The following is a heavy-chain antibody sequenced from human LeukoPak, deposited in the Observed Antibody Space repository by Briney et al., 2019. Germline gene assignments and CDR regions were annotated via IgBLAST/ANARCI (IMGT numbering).Heavy chain of an antibody. J-gene: IGHJ4*02. D-gene: IGHD3-16*01. V-gene: IGHV3-21*01. CDR3: ARSDTFGGIFDY. CDR1: VFTFSSYS. CDR2: ISSSSSYI. Sequence: GGSLRLSCAASVFTFSSYSMNWVRQAPGKGLEWVSSISSSSSYIYYADSVKGRFTISRDNAKNSLYLQMNSLRAEDTAVYYCARSDTFGGIFDYWGQGTLVTVSS.